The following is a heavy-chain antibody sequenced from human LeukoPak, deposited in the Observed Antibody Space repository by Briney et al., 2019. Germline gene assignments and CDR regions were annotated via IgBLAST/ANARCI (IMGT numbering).Heavy chain of an antibody. D-gene: IGHD3-16*01. V-gene: IGHV4-34*01. CDR2: INHSGST. CDR1: GGSFSGYY. CDR3: ARGPIGLVY. Sequence: SETLSLTCAVYGGSFSGYYWSWIRQPPGKGLEWIGEINHSGSTNYNPSLKSRVTISVDTSKNQFSLKLSSVTAADTAVYYCARGPIGLVYWGQGTLVTVSS. J-gene: IGHJ4*02.